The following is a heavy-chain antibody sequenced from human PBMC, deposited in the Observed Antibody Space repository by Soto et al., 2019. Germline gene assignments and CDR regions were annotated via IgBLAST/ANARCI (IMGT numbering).Heavy chain of an antibody. J-gene: IGHJ3*02. CDR3: ARSEVAATPYAFDI. CDR1: GGSISSGGYY. CDR2: IYYSGST. D-gene: IGHD2-15*01. V-gene: IGHV4-31*03. Sequence: SGTLSLTCTVSGGSISSGGYYWSWIRQHPGKGLEWIGYIYYSGSTYYNPSLKSRVTISVDTSKNQFSLKLSSVTAADTAVYYCARSEVAATPYAFDIWGQGTMVNVSS.